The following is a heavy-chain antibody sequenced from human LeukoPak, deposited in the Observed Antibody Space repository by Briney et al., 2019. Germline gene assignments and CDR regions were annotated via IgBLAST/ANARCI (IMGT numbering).Heavy chain of an antibody. CDR3: ARAGPVKWNYHYMDV. V-gene: IGHV4-38-2*01. J-gene: IGHJ6*03. CDR1: GFSISNGYF. CDR2: IYHSGMT. Sequence: PSETLSLTCDVSGFSISNGYFWAWIRQSPGKGLEWIGSIYHSGMTYYNPSLKSQFSIEVDTSKNQFSLKMRSATAADTAVYFCARAGPVKWNYHYMDVWGKGTTVTVSS. D-gene: IGHD1-26*01.